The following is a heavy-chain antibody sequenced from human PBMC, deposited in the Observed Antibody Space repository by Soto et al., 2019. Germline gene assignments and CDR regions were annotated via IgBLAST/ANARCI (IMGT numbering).Heavy chain of an antibody. D-gene: IGHD1-26*01. CDR2: ISFDGSKT. CDR3: VREGYSGSYAAF. V-gene: IGHV3-30*03. Sequence: QVQLVQSGGGVVQPGRSLSLSCEASGSTFSNYDMDWVRQAPGKGLEWVAIISFDGSKTYYADSVKGRFTVSRDNSKNTLFLKMNSLRPDDTATYYCVREGYSGSYAAFWGQGSLVTVSS. J-gene: IGHJ4*02. CDR1: GSTFSNYD.